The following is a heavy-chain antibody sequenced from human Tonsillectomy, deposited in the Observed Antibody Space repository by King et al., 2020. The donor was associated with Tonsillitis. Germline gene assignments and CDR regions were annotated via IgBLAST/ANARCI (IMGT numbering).Heavy chain of an antibody. D-gene: IGHD1-26*01. Sequence: VQLQQWGAGLLKPSETLSLTCAVYGGSFSGNYWSWVRQSPGKGLEWIGEINHSGTTNSSPSLKSRVTLSVDTSKSQFSLRLTSVTAADTGVYFCARERRIPKYIGRDYMHALDIWGQGTTVTVSS. V-gene: IGHV4-34*01. J-gene: IGHJ3*02. CDR1: GGSFSGNY. CDR2: INHSGTT. CDR3: ARERRIPKYIGRDYMHALDI.